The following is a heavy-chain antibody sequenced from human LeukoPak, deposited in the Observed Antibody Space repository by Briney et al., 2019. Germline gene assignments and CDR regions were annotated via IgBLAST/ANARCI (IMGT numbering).Heavy chain of an antibody. V-gene: IGHV3-7*01. J-gene: IGHJ4*02. D-gene: IGHD1-26*01. Sequence: GGSLRLSCTASEFTFSSYWMSWVRQAPGKGLEWVANIKQDGSEKDYVDSVKGRFTISRDNAKNSLYLQMNSLRAEDTAVYYCAKVSIVGATKIDYWGQGTLVTVSS. CDR2: IKQDGSEK. CDR1: EFTFSSYW. CDR3: AKVSIVGATKIDY.